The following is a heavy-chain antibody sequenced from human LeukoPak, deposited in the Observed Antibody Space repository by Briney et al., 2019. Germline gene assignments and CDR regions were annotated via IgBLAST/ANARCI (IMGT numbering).Heavy chain of an antibody. D-gene: IGHD3-3*01. CDR1: GGSFSGYY. V-gene: IGHV4-34*01. CDR2: INHSGST. J-gene: IGHJ5*02. Sequence: SETLSLTCAVYGGSFSGYYWSWIRQPPGKGLEWIGEINHSGSTNYNPSLKSRVTISVDTSKNQFSLKLSSVTAADTAVYYCARVGEGYDFWSGYYTGFHWFDPWGQGTLVTVSS. CDR3: ARVGEGYDFWSGYYTGFHWFDP.